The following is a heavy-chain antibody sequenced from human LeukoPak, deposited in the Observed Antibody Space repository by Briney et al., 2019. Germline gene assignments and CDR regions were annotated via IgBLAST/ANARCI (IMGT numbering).Heavy chain of an antibody. CDR2: IKRDGSEK. CDR1: GFTFSSYW. J-gene: IGHJ6*03. CDR3: ARANTAMAPRYYYYMDV. D-gene: IGHD5-18*01. Sequence: PGGSLRLSCAASGFTFSSYWMSWVRQAPGKGLEWVANIKRDGSEKYYVDSVKGRFTISRDNAKNSLYLQMNSLRAEDTAVYYCARANTAMAPRYYYYMDVWGKGTTVTVSS. V-gene: IGHV3-7*01.